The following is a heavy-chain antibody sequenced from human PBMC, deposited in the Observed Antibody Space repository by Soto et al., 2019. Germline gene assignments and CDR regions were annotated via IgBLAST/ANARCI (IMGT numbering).Heavy chain of an antibody. J-gene: IGHJ3*01. V-gene: IGHV4-59*07. CDR2: VSYSGKT. CDR1: GGSITPYY. D-gene: IGHD2-15*01. Sequence: QVQLQESGPGLVKTSDTLSLTCTVSGGSITPYYWSWIRQPPGEGLEWLGYVSYSGKTGYNPSLKSRVSMSIDTSKNEFSLKLTSLTAADAATYYCARQQYTVVTAFDVWGQGTTVAVSS. CDR3: ARQQYTVVTAFDV.